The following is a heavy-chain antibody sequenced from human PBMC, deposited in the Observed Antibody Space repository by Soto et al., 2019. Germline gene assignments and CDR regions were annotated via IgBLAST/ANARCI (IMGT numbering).Heavy chain of an antibody. J-gene: IGHJ6*02. Sequence: SETLSLTCTVSGGSINTYFWTWIRQTPGRGLEWIAYISSSGIPTYNPSLKSRLTISVDPSQSQFSLRLDSVTAADTGTYFCARLFIGADPGSYYTGLDVWGQGTTVTVSS. D-gene: IGHD5-12*01. CDR2: ISSSGIP. CDR3: ARLFIGADPGSYYTGLDV. V-gene: IGHV4-59*01. CDR1: GGSINTYF.